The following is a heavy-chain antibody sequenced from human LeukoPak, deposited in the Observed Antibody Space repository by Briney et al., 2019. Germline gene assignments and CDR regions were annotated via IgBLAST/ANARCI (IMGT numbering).Heavy chain of an antibody. CDR3: XRXVXXXXEXGGVYFDY. D-gene: IGHD3-16*01. CDR1: GFTFSSYW. V-gene: IGHV3-7*01. J-gene: IGHJ4*02. CDR2: IKQDGSEK. Sequence: GGSLRLSCAASGFTFSSYWMSWVRQAPGKGLEWVANIKQDGSEKYYVDSVKGRFTISRDNAKNSLYLQMNSLRAEDTAVYYCXRXVXXXXEXGGVYFDYWGQGTLVTVSS.